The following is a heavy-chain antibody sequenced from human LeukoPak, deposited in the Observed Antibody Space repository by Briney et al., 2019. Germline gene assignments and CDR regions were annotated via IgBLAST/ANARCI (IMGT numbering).Heavy chain of an antibody. CDR3: ARGGDIVATINPFDY. V-gene: IGHV1-69*05. J-gene: IGHJ4*02. D-gene: IGHD5-12*01. Sequence: ASVKVSCKDSGGTFSSYAISWVRQAPGQGLEWMGGIIPIFGTANYAQKFQGRVTITTDESTSTAYMELSSLRSEDTAVYYCARGGDIVATINPFDYWGQGTLVTVSS. CDR1: GGTFSSYA. CDR2: IIPIFGTA.